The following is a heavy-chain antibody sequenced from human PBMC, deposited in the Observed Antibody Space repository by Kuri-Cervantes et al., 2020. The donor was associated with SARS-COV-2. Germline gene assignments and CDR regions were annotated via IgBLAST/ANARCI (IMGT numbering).Heavy chain of an antibody. J-gene: IGHJ4*02. D-gene: IGHD1-1*01. CDR3: AKERFATGAYFGGGLDF. CDR1: GFTFSSYS. CDR2: ISSSSSYI. Sequence: GESLKISCAASGFTFSSYSMNWVRQAPGKGLEWVSSISSSSSYIYYADSVKGRFTTSRDNAKNSLYLQMNSLRAEDTAVYYCAKERFATGAYFGGGLDFWGQGTLVTVSS. V-gene: IGHV3-21*01.